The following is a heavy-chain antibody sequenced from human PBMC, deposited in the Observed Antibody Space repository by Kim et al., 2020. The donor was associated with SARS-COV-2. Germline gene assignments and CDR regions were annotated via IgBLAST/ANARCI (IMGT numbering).Heavy chain of an antibody. J-gene: IGHJ6*02. D-gene: IGHD1-26*01. Sequence: GRFPISRDNAKNSLYLKMNSLRAEDTAVYYCARLIRWELLGDYYYGMDVWGQGTTVTVSS. V-gene: IGHV3-11*01. CDR3: ARLIRWELLGDYYYGMDV.